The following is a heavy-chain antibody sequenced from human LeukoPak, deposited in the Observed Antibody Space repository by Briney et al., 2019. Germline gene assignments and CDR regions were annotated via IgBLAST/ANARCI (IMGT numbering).Heavy chain of an antibody. CDR1: GYTFTSYG. CDR2: ISAYNGNT. Sequence: ASVKVSCKASGYTFTSYGISWVRQAPGQGLEWMGWISAYNGNTNYAQKLQSRVTMTTDTSTSTAYMELRSLRSDDTAVYYCAREAAARYYYYYYMDVWGKGTTVTVSS. D-gene: IGHD6-13*01. CDR3: AREAAARYYYYYYMDV. V-gene: IGHV1-18*01. J-gene: IGHJ6*03.